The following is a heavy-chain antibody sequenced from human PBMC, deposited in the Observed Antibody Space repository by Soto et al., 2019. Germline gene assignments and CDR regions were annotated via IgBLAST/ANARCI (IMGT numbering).Heavy chain of an antibody. CDR1: VAPSVVTT. CDR3: ARDYYYDSRGYPGAYYYGMDV. CDR2: IYYSGRT. D-gene: IGHD3-22*01. V-gene: IGHV4-59*01. J-gene: IGHJ6*02. Sequence: SETLSSPALSLVAPSVVTTGAGSGSPPGKGLEWIGHIYYSGRTNYNPSLKSRVTISGDTSENQLSLKLSSVTAADTAVYYCARDYYYDSRGYPGAYYYGMDVWGRGTTVTVSS.